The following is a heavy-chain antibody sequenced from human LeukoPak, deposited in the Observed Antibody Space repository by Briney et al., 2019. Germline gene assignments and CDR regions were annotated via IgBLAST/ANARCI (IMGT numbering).Heavy chain of an antibody. CDR3: ARFRIAAAGDFDY. D-gene: IGHD6-13*01. V-gene: IGHV4-59*08. J-gene: IGHJ4*02. CDR2: IYYSGTT. Sequence: SETLSLTCTVSGVSISGSYWSWIRQLPGKELEWIGYIYYSGTTNYNPSLKSRVTISVDTSRNQFSLKLSSVTAADTAVYYCARFRIAAAGDFDYWGQGTLVTVSS. CDR1: GVSISGSY.